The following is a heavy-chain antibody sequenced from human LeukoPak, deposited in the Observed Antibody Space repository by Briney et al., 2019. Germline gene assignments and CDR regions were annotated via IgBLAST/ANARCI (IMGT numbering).Heavy chain of an antibody. Sequence: SQTLSLTCTVSGGSISSGGYYWSWIRQPPGKGLEWIGYIYHSGSTYYNPSLKSRVTISVDRSKNQFSLKLSSVTAADTAVYYCARDHGSYYYGSGSFFDYWGQGTLVTVSS. V-gene: IGHV4-30-2*01. CDR1: GGSISSGGYY. CDR3: ARDHGSYYYGSGSFFDY. D-gene: IGHD3-10*01. J-gene: IGHJ4*02. CDR2: IYHSGST.